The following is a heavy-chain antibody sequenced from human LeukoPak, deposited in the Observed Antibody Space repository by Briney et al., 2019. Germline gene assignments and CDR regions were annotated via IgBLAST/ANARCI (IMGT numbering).Heavy chain of an antibody. D-gene: IGHD3-9*01. CDR1: GYSISSGYY. CDR3: ARDGDILTGYYH. CDR2: IYHSGST. Sequence: SETLSLTCTVSGYSISSGYYWGWIRQPPGKGLEWIGGIYHSGSTYYNPSLKSRATISVDTSKNQFSLKLSSVTAADTAVYYCARDGDILTGYYHWGQGTLVTVSS. J-gene: IGHJ4*02. V-gene: IGHV4-38-2*02.